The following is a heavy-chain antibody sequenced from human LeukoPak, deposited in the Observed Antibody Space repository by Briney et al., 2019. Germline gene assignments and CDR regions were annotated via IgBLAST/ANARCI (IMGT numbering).Heavy chain of an antibody. V-gene: IGHV3-30*02. J-gene: IGHJ4*02. CDR1: GFTFSSYG. CDR3: AREGYCSSNSCYADY. CDR2: IRYDGSNK. D-gene: IGHD2-2*01. Sequence: GGSLRLSCAASGFTFSSYGMHWVRQAPGKGLEWVAFIRYDGSNKYYADSVKGRFTISRDNAKNSLYLQMNSLRAEDTAVYYCAREGYCSSNSCYADYWGQGTLVTVSS.